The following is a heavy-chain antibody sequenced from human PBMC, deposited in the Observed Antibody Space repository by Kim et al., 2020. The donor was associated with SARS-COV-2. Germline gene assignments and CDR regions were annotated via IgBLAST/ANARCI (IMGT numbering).Heavy chain of an antibody. J-gene: IGHJ4*02. V-gene: IGHV3-21*01. CDR3: ARAAEYSNYEGY. D-gene: IGHD4-4*01. Sequence: YYADSVKGRFTISRDNAKNSLYLQMNSLRAEDTAVYYCARAAEYSNYEGYWGQGTLVTVSS.